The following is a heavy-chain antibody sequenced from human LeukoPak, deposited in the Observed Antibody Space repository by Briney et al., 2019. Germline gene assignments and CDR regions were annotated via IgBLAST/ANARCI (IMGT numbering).Heavy chain of an antibody. D-gene: IGHD6-19*01. CDR3: AKASGWPNDYYYYMDV. CDR2: IWYDGSNK. Sequence: PGRSLRLSCAASGFTFSSYGMHWVRQAPGKGLEWVAVIWYDGSNKYYADSVKGRFTISRDNSKNTLYLQMNSLRAEDTAVYYCAKASGWPNDYYYYMDVWGKGTTVTVSS. V-gene: IGHV3-33*06. J-gene: IGHJ6*03. CDR1: GFTFSSYG.